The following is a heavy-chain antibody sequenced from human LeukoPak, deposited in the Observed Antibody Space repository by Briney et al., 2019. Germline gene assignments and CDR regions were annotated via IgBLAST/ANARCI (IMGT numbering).Heavy chain of an antibody. J-gene: IGHJ4*02. V-gene: IGHV5-51*01. Sequence: GESLKISCKGSGYRFTSYWIGWVRQMPGKGLEWMGIIYPGDSDTRYSPSFQGQVTISADKSISTAYLQWSSLKASDTAMYYCARRGVGSSGSYKGLDYWGQGTLVTVSS. CDR2: IYPGDSDT. D-gene: IGHD3-10*01. CDR3: ARRGVGSSGSYKGLDY. CDR1: GYRFTSYW.